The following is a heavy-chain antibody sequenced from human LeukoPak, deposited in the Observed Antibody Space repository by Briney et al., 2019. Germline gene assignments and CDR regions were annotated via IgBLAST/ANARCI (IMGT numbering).Heavy chain of an antibody. Sequence: GGSLRLSSAASGFTFSSYAMNWVRQAPGKGLEWVSSISSSSSYIYYADSVKGRFTISRDNAKNSLYLQMNSLRAEDTAVYYCARGQFRLSDYDSSAFDYWGQGTLVSVSS. V-gene: IGHV3-21*01. CDR3: ARGQFRLSDYDSSAFDY. CDR1: GFTFSSYA. D-gene: IGHD3-22*01. CDR2: ISSSSSYI. J-gene: IGHJ4*02.